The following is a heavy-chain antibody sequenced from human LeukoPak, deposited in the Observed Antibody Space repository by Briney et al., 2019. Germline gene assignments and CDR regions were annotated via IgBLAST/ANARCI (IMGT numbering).Heavy chain of an antibody. D-gene: IGHD2-21*02. J-gene: IGHJ3*02. Sequence: PGRSLRLSCAASGFTFSSYGMNWVRHAPGKGLEWVSYISSGSSTIYYADSVKGRFTISRDNAKNSLCLQMNSLRDEDTAVYYCARENIVVVTAIRDAFDIWGQGTMVTVSS. CDR1: GFTFSSYG. V-gene: IGHV3-48*02. CDR3: ARENIVVVTAIRDAFDI. CDR2: ISSGSSTI.